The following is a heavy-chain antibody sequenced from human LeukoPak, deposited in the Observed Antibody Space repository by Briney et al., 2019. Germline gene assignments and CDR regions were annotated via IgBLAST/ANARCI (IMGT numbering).Heavy chain of an antibody. CDR3: AREITLLGLTLRRANDNYMDV. CDR1: GDSISDNY. Sequence: SETLSLTCTVAGDSISDNYWSWIRQPAGKGLEWICRIISSGSTNSKPSRKKRVTMSVDTSKNQFSLRLSPVTAADTAIYYCAREITLLGLTLRRANDNYMDVWGKGTPVIVSS. D-gene: IGHD3/OR15-3a*01. J-gene: IGHJ6*03. V-gene: IGHV4-4*07. CDR2: IISSGST.